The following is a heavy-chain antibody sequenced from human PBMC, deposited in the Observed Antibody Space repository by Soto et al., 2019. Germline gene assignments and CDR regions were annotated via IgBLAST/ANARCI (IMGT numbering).Heavy chain of an antibody. J-gene: IGHJ4*02. CDR2: VSHTGAT. V-gene: IGHV4-61*01. Sequence: QVQLQESGPGLVKPSETLSLTCTVSGGSISLERFYWTWIRQPPGKVLDWIGYVSHTGATNYNPSLQSRVDISVDTSRNQFSLKLRSLTAADTAVYFCAREFSSAHITYYDFWGQGTLVSVSA. CDR3: AREFSSAHITYYDF. CDR1: GGSISLERFY.